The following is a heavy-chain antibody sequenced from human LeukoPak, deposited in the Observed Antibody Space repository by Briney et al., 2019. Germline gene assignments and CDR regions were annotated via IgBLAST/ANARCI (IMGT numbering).Heavy chain of an antibody. CDR3: ARARGFQYFDY. V-gene: IGHV1-46*01. Sequence: ASVKVSCKASGSTLFIYHLHWVRQAPGQGLEWMGIINPSGGSTSYAQKFLGRVTMTRDTSTSTIYMELSSLRSEDTAIYYCARARGFQYFDYWGQGTSVTVSS. CDR1: GSTLFIYH. CDR2: INPSGGST. J-gene: IGHJ4*02. D-gene: IGHD3-10*01.